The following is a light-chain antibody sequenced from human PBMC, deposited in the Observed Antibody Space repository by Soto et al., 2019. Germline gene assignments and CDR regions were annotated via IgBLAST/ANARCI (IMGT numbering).Light chain of an antibody. CDR2: EVS. Sequence: QSALNQPASVSGSPGQSITISCTGTSSDIGGYKFVSWYQQHPGKAPKLMIYEVSNRPSGVSNRLSGSKSGNAASLTISGLQAEDEADYYCSSYTSSRTLVFGGGTKVTVL. J-gene: IGLJ2*01. CDR3: SSYTSSRTLV. CDR1: SSDIGGYKF. V-gene: IGLV2-14*01.